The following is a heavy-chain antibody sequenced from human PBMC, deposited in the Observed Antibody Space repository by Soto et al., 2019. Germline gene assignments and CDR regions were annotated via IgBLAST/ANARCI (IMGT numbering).Heavy chain of an antibody. V-gene: IGHV1-2*02. D-gene: IGHD2-21*02. CDR3: ARGDFDTTANFYAGWFDP. J-gene: IGHJ5*02. Sequence: QVQLVQSGTEVKKAGASVKVTCKASGYTFTGYYIHWLRQAPGQGLEWLGWLNPKSGDTKYAQKFQGRVTMTNDTSISKAYMELSRLGSDDTAVYYCARGDFDTTANFYAGWFDPWGQGTLVTVSS. CDR2: LNPKSGDT. CDR1: GYTFTGYY.